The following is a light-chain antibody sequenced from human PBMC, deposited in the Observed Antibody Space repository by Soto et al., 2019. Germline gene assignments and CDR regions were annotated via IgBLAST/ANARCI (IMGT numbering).Light chain of an antibody. CDR3: SSYTSSFKLAV. J-gene: IGLJ1*01. V-gene: IGLV2-14*03. CDR1: SSDVGGYNY. CDR2: DVS. Sequence: QSVLTQPASVSGSPGQSITIFCTGTSSDVGGYNYVSWYQQHPGSAPKLMIYDVSSRPSGVSNRFSGSKSGNTASLTISGLQAEDEADYYCSSYTSSFKLAVFGSGTKVTV.